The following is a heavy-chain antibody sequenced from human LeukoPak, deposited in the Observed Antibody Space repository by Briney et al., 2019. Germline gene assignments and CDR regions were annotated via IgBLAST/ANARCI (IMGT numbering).Heavy chain of an antibody. CDR3: ARSDGEYCSGGSCGYFDY. J-gene: IGHJ4*02. V-gene: IGHV4-39*07. CDR1: GGSISSSSYY. CDR2: IYYSGST. D-gene: IGHD2-15*01. Sequence: PSETLSLTCTVSGGSISSSSYYWGWIRQPPGKGLEWIGSIYYSGSTYYNPSLKSRVTISVDTSKNQFSLKLSSVTAADTAVYYCARSDGEYCSGGSCGYFDYWGQGTLVTVSS.